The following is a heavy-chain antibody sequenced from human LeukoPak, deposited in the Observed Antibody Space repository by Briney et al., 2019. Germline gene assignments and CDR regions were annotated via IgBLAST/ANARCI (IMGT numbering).Heavy chain of an antibody. Sequence: GGSLRLSCAASGFTFSSYAMSWVRQAPGKGLEWVSTISGGGVTTYYADSVKGRLTISRDNSKDTVSLQMNSLRDDDTAVYFCARESPVAAVGRSWFDPWGQGTLVTVSS. D-gene: IGHD6-13*01. CDR1: GFTFSSYA. V-gene: IGHV3-23*01. CDR2: ISGGGVTT. J-gene: IGHJ5*02. CDR3: ARESPVAAVGRSWFDP.